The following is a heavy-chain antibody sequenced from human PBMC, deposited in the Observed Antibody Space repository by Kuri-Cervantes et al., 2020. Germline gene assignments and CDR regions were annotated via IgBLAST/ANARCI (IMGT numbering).Heavy chain of an antibody. J-gene: IGHJ4*02. CDR2: TNPDGSEK. Sequence: GESLKISCAASGFTFSSYSMTWVRQAPGKGLEWVANTNPDGSEKYYVDSVRGRFTISRDNAKNTLYLQMNSLRAEDTAVYYCARVKQWLADSWGQGTLVTVSS. D-gene: IGHD6-19*01. CDR3: ARVKQWLADS. V-gene: IGHV3-7*01. CDR1: GFTFSSYS.